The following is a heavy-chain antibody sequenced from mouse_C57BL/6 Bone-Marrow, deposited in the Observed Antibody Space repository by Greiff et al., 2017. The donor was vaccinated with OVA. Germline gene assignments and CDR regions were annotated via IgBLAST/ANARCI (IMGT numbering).Heavy chain of an antibody. V-gene: IGHV5-17*01. CDR1: GFTFSDYG. D-gene: IGHD2-4*01. J-gene: IGHJ4*01. CDR2: ISSGSSTI. CDR3: ARRNDYPYYAMDY. Sequence: LVESGGGLVKPGGSLTLSCAASGFTFSDYGMHWVRQAPEKGLEWVAYISSGSSTIYYADTVKGRFTISRDNAKNTLFLQMTSLRSEDTAMYYCARRNDYPYYAMDYWGQGTSVTVSS.